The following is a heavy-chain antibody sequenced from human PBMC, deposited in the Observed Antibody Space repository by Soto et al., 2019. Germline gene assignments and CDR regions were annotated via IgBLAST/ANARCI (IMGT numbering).Heavy chain of an antibody. Sequence: GGSLRLSCAASGFTFSSYGMHWVRQAPGKGLEWVAVISYDGSNKYYADSVKGRFTISRDNSKNTLYLQMNSLRAEDTAVYYCAKDLGSWGYYYYGMDVWGQGTTVTVSS. CDR2: ISYDGSNK. D-gene: IGHD6-13*01. J-gene: IGHJ6*02. CDR3: AKDLGSWGYYYYGMDV. V-gene: IGHV3-30*18. CDR1: GFTFSSYG.